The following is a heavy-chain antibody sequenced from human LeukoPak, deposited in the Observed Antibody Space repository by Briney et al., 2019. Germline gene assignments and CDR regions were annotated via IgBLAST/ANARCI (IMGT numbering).Heavy chain of an antibody. D-gene: IGHD1-26*01. J-gene: IGHJ4*02. CDR3: TRESGAFSPFSF. CDR1: GGSILTTNW. Sequence: SGTLSLTCAVSGGSILTTNWWSWVRQPPGKGLEWIGEVHLSGASNYNPSLNSRVSMSIDKSQNQLSLHLTSVTAADTAMYYCTRESGAFSPFSFWGQGTLVTVSS. CDR2: VHLSGAS. V-gene: IGHV4-4*02.